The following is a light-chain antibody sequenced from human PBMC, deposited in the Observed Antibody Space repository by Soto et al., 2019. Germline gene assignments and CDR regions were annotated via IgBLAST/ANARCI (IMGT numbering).Light chain of an antibody. V-gene: IGKV1-5*01. Sequence: DIQITHSPSTLSASVGDRVTITCRASQSISSWLAWYQQKPGKAPKLLIYDASSLESGVPSRFSGSGSGTEFTLTISSLQPDDFATYYCQQYNSWTFGQGTKVDIK. CDR3: QQYNSWT. CDR1: QSISSW. J-gene: IGKJ1*01. CDR2: DAS.